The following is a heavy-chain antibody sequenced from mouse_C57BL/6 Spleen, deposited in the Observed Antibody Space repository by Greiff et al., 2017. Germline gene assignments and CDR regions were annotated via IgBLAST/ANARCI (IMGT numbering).Heavy chain of an antibody. D-gene: IGHD1-1*01. CDR3: ANSHYYGSSYYFDY. CDR1: GYTFTSYW. V-gene: IGHV1-55*01. CDR2: IYPGSGST. Sequence: QVQLQQSGAELVKPGASVKMSCKASGYTFTSYWITWVKQRPGQGLEWIGDIYPGSGSTNYNEKFKSKATLTVDTSSSTAYMQLSSLTSEDSAVXYGANSHYYGSSYYFDYWGQGTTLTVSS. J-gene: IGHJ2*01.